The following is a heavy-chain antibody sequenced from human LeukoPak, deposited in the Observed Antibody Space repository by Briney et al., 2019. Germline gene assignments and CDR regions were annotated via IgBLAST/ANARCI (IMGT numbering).Heavy chain of an antibody. CDR3: ARDNNCGTDY. CDR1: GYTFTGNY. V-gene: IGHV1-2*02. CDR2: IKPDNGVT. D-gene: IGHD7-27*01. J-gene: IGHJ4*02. Sequence: ASVKVCCKASGYTFTGNYLHLVRLAPAQGLELMGWIKPDNGVTYYAQNFQDRFTMTTDTSISTVYMELSSLRTDDTAVYYCARDNNCGTDYWGQGTLVTVSS.